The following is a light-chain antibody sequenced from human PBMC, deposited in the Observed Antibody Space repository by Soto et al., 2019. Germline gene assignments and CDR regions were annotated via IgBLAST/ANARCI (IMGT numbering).Light chain of an antibody. Sequence: DIQMTQSPSSLSASVGDTVTITCRASQSISTYLNWYQQKPGKAPKLLISATSSLQSGVPSRFSGSGSETDFTLTISSLQPEDLAIYYCQQCYSTPLAFGGGTKVDIK. J-gene: IGKJ4*01. CDR3: QQCYSTPLA. CDR1: QSISTY. CDR2: ATS. V-gene: IGKV1-39*01.